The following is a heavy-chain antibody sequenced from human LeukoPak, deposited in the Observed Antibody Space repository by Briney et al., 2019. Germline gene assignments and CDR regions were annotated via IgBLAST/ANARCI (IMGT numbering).Heavy chain of an antibody. J-gene: IGHJ4*02. D-gene: IGHD4-23*01. CDR2: ISDSGDAT. CDR1: GFIFSYYG. CDR3: AKERGHSKPFDY. V-gene: IGHV3-23*01. Sequence: GGSLRLSCEVSGFIFSYYGMNWVRQAPGTGLEWVSAISDSGDATYYADSVKGRFTISRDNSKSTLYLQMNNLRAEDTALYYCAKERGHSKPFDYWGQGTLVTVSS.